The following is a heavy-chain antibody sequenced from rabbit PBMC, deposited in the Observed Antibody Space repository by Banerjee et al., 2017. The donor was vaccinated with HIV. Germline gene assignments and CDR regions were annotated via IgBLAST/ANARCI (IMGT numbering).Heavy chain of an antibody. J-gene: IGHJ4*01. CDR3: ARELACASGWNFNL. D-gene: IGHD1-1*01. Sequence: QEQLEESGGDLVKPEGSLTLTCTASGFSISNKYVMCWVRQAPGKGLERIACINTSSGSTFYATWAKGRFTISRTSSTTVALQMTSLTAADTATYFCARELACASGWNFNLWGPGTLVTVS. V-gene: IGHV1S45*01. CDR2: INTSSGST. CDR1: GFSISNKYV.